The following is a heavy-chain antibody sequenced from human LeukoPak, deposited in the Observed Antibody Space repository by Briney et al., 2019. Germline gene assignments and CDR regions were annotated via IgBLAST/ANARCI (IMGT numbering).Heavy chain of an antibody. Sequence: GESLKSSCKGFGYTFANYWIGWVRQMPGRGLEWMVIIHPGDSLTSYSPSLEGHVTISADKSINTAYLQWRSLKASDTAMYYCAKIAYYAGEYWGQGTLVTVSS. J-gene: IGHJ4*02. V-gene: IGHV5-51*01. CDR2: IHPGDSLT. CDR1: GYTFANYW. CDR3: AKIAYYAGEY. D-gene: IGHD3-16*01.